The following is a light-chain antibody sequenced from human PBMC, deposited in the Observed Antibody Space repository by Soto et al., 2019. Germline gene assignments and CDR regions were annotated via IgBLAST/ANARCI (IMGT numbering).Light chain of an antibody. V-gene: IGLV1-44*01. CDR2: NNN. Sequence: QSALTQPPSASGTPGQRVTISCSGSYSNIGSNTVNWYQHLPGTAPKLLISNNNQRPSGVPDRFSASNSGTSASLAISGLQSEDEADYYCAAWDDTLNGHYVFGTGTKVTVL. CDR1: YSNIGSNT. CDR3: AAWDDTLNGHYV. J-gene: IGLJ1*01.